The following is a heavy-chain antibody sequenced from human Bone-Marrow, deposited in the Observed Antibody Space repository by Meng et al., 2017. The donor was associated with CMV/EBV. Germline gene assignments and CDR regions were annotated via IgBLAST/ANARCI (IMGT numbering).Heavy chain of an antibody. CDR2: ISSSSSYI. D-gene: IGHD2-2*01. CDR3: TTDLGSTSYDYYGMDV. V-gene: IGHV3-21*01. CDR1: GFTFSSYS. Sequence: GESLKISCAASGFTFSSYSMNWVRQAPGKGLEWVSSISSSSSYIYYADSVKGRFTISRDNAKNSLYLQMNSLRAEDTAVYYCTTDLGSTSYDYYGMDVWGQGTTVTVSS. J-gene: IGHJ6*02.